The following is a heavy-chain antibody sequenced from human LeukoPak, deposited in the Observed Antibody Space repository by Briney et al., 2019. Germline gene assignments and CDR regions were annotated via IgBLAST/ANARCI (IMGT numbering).Heavy chain of an antibody. CDR2: INPSGGST. V-gene: IGHV1-46*01. D-gene: IGHD6-13*01. J-gene: IGHJ4*02. Sequence: ASVKVSCKASGYTFTSYYMHWVRQTPGQGLEWMGIINPSGGSTSYAQKFQGRVTMTRDTSTSTVYMELSSLRSEDTAVYYCARDHEVQQQLANYFDYWGQGTLVTVSS. CDR1: GYTFTSYY. CDR3: ARDHEVQQQLANYFDY.